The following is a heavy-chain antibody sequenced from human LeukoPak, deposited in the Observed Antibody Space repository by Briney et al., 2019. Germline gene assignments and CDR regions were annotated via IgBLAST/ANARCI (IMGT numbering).Heavy chain of an antibody. D-gene: IGHD6-13*01. V-gene: IGHV1-2*02. Sequence: ASVKVSCKASGYTFTNYYMHWVRQAPGQGLEWLGWINPKSGAADYAQQFRGRVTMTRDTSINTDYMEMKRVTSDDTAVYYCARGAEAETSPLDFWGQGTLVIVS. CDR3: ARGAEAETSPLDF. CDR2: INPKSGAA. CDR1: GYTFTNYY. J-gene: IGHJ4*02.